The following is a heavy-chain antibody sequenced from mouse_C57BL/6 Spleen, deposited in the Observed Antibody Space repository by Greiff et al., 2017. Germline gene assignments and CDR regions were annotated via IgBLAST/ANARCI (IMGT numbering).Heavy chain of an antibody. D-gene: IGHD2-1*01. V-gene: IGHV1-80*01. Sequence: QVHVKQSGAELVKPGASVKISCKASGYAFSSYWMNWVKQRPGKGLEWIGQIYPGDGDTNYNGKFKGKATLTADKSSSTAYMQLSSLTSEDSAVYFCARDGGNGYYFDDWGQGTTLTVSS. J-gene: IGHJ2*01. CDR1: GYAFSSYW. CDR3: ARDGGNGYYFDD. CDR2: IYPGDGDT.